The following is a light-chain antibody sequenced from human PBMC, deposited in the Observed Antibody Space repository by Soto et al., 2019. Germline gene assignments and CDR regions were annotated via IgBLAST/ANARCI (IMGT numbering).Light chain of an antibody. Sequence: QSALTQPASVSGSPGQSITISCTGTSSDVGAYKYVSWYQQHPGKVPKLMIYEVTKRPSGVPDRFSGSKSGNTASLTVSGLQAEDAADYYCNSYAGSNNVVFGGGTKLTVL. CDR2: EVT. J-gene: IGLJ2*01. CDR3: NSYAGSNNVV. CDR1: SSDVGAYKY. V-gene: IGLV2-8*01.